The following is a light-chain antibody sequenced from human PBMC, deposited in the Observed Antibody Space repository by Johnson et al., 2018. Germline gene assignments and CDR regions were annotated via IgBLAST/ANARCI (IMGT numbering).Light chain of an antibody. Sequence: QSVLTQPPSVSAAPGQKVTISCSGSSSNIGNNYVSWYQQLPGTAPKLLIYENNKRPSGIPDRCSGSKSGTSATLGITGLQTGDEADYYCGTWDSSLSAGKVFGTGTKVTVL. CDR2: ENN. J-gene: IGLJ1*01. V-gene: IGLV1-51*02. CDR3: GTWDSSLSAGKV. CDR1: SSNIGNNY.